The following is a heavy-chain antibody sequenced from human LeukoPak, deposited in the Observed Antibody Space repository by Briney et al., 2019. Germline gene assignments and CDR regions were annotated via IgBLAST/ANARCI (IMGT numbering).Heavy chain of an antibody. J-gene: IGHJ4*02. CDR2: IWYDGSNE. CDR1: GFTFSIYG. D-gene: IGHD2-15*01. Sequence: GGSLTLSCAAPGFTFSIYGMHWVRQAPGKGLEGVAVIWYDGSNEIYADSVKGRFTISRDNSKNTLYLQMYSSRDADTAVYYCAREIRSRWYYIESWGQGTLVTVSS. CDR3: AREIRSRWYYIES. V-gene: IGHV3-33*01.